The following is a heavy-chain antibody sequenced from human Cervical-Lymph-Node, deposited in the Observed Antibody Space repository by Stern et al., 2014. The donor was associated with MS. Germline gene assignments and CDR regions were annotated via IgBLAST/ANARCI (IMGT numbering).Heavy chain of an antibody. Sequence: VQLVESGGGVVQPGRSLRLSCAASGFPFSNYGMHWVRQAPGKGLEWVAVISYDGSHKYSSDSVKGRFTISRDNSKNTLYLQMNSLGAGDTAWYYWAKAPSGGVRNWFDPWGQGTLVTVSS. CDR3: AKAPSGGVRNWFDP. CDR2: ISYDGSHK. CDR1: GFPFSNYG. V-gene: IGHV3-30*18. D-gene: IGHD1-26*01. J-gene: IGHJ5*02.